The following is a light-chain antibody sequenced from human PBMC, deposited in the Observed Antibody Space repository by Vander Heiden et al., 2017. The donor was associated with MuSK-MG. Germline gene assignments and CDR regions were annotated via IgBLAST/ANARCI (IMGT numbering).Light chain of an antibody. CDR3: SSYTAIYTFV. CDR2: DVS. Sequence: QSDLTQPASVSVPPGQSITISCTGTGSDIGDYNSVSWYQHHPGKAPKLIIYDVSNRPSWVSDRFSGSKSGSTASLTISGLQADDEADYYCSSYTAIYTFVFGAGTKVTVL. CDR1: GSDIGDYNS. V-gene: IGLV2-14*03. J-gene: IGLJ1*01.